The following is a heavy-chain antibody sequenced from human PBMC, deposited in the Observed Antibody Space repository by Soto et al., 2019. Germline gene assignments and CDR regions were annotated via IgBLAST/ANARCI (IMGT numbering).Heavy chain of an antibody. CDR3: TTERVVLLWFGESDAFDI. J-gene: IGHJ3*02. V-gene: IGHV3-15*01. CDR2: IKSKTDGGTT. Sequence: GGSLRLSCAASGFTFSNAWMSWVRQAPGKGLEWVGRIKSKTDGGTTDYAAPVKGRFTISRDDSKNALYLQMNSLKTEDAAVYYCTTERVVLLWFGESDAFDIWGQGTMVTASS. D-gene: IGHD3-10*01. CDR1: GFTFSNAW.